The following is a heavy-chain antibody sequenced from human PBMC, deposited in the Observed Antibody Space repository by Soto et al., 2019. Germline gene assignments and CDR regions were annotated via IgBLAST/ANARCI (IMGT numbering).Heavy chain of an antibody. CDR1: GGSISSSSYY. J-gene: IGHJ5*02. Sequence: QLQLQESGPGLVKPSETLSLTCTVSGGSISSSSYYWGWIRQPPGKGLEWIGSIYYSGSTYYNPSLKSRVTISVDTSKNQFSLKLSSVTAADTAVYYCAGAYYYDSSGYYYGWFDPWGQGTLVTVSS. V-gene: IGHV4-39*01. D-gene: IGHD3-22*01. CDR3: AGAYYYDSSGYYYGWFDP. CDR2: IYYSGST.